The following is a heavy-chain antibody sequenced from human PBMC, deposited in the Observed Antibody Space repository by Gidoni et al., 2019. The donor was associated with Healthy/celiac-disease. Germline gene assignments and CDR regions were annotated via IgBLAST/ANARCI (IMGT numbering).Heavy chain of an antibody. V-gene: IGHV3-33*01. D-gene: IGHD3-22*01. CDR3: ARDYDSSLDDAFDI. CDR2: IWYDGSNK. Sequence: QVQLVASGGGVVQPGRSLRLSCAASGFTFSRYGMHWVRQAPGKGLEWVAVIWYDGSNKYYADSVKGRFTISRDNSKNTLYLQMNSLRAEDTAVYYCARDYDSSLDDAFDIWGQGTMVTVSS. J-gene: IGHJ3*02. CDR1: GFTFSRYG.